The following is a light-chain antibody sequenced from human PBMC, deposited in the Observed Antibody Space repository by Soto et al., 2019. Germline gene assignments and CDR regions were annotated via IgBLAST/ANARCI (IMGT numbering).Light chain of an antibody. CDR2: DVT. CDR1: SNDNCVYNY. Sequence: QSVLTQPASVSGSPGQSITIPCTGTSNDNCVYNYVSWYQQFPGKAPKLIIYDVTNRPSGVSFRFSGSKSGNTASLTISGLQAEDEAGCSSYSSTSTRRLFGAGTKVTVL. CDR3: SSYSSTSTRRL. J-gene: IGLJ1*01. V-gene: IGLV2-14*03.